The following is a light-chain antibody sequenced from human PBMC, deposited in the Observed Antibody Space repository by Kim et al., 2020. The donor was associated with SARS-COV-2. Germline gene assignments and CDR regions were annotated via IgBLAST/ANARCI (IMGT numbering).Light chain of an antibody. Sequence: VSVSPGQTARITCSGDALAKQYAFWFQQKPGQAPVLVIYNDSDRPSGIHERFSGSSSGTTVTLTISGVQTEDEADYYCQSADSIGTYWVFGGGTKVTV. CDR3: QSADSIGTYWV. CDR2: NDS. CDR1: ALAKQY. V-gene: IGLV3-25*03. J-gene: IGLJ3*02.